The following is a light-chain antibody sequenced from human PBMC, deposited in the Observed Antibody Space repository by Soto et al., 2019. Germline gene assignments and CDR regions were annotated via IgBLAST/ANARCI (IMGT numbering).Light chain of an antibody. CDR3: QHSYSTFILFT. J-gene: IGKJ2*01. Sequence: DIQMTQSPSSLSASVGDRVTITCRASQSISSYLNWYQQKPGKAPKLVIYAASSLQSGVPSRFRGSGSGIDFTLTISSLQSEDFATCYCQHSYSTFILFTFGQGTKLEIK. CDR2: AAS. CDR1: QSISSY. V-gene: IGKV1-39*01.